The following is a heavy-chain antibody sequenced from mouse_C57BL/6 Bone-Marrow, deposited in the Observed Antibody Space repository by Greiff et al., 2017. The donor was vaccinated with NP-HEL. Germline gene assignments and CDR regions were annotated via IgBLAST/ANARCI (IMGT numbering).Heavy chain of an antibody. J-gene: IGHJ3*01. CDR3: ARVRIYYAFAY. Sequence: VQLQQSGPELVKPGASVKISCKASGYTFTDYYMNWVKQSHGKSLEWIGDINPNNGGTSYNQKFKGKATLTVDKSSSTAYMELRSLTSEDSAVYYCARVRIYYAFAYWGQGTLVTVSA. CDR1: GYTFTDYY. CDR2: INPNNGGT. D-gene: IGHD2-1*01. V-gene: IGHV1-26*01.